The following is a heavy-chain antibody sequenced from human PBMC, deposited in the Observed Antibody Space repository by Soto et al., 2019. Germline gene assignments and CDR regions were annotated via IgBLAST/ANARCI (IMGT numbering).Heavy chain of an antibody. Sequence: TSVKVTCKDSGYSYTSNGSSWVRQAPGQGLEWMGWISAYNGNTNYAQKLQGRVTMTTDTSTSTAYMELRSLRSDDTAVYYCARVDGGLGAFDIWGQGTMVTVSS. CDR1: GYSYTSNG. CDR3: ARVDGGLGAFDI. J-gene: IGHJ3*02. V-gene: IGHV1-18*01. D-gene: IGHD4-17*01. CDR2: ISAYNGNT.